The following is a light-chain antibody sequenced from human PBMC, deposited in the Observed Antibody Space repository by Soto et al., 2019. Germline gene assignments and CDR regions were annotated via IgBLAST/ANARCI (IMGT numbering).Light chain of an antibody. CDR1: QSLVYSDGDTY. CDR3: MQGTNWPQT. V-gene: IGKV2-30*01. Sequence: DVVMTQSPLSLPVTLGQPASISCRSSQSLVYSDGDTYLNWFQQRPGQSPRRLIYKVSIRDSGVPDRFSGSGAGSDFTLEISRVEAEDVGVYSCMQGTNWPQTFGQGTKVEIK. CDR2: KVS. J-gene: IGKJ1*01.